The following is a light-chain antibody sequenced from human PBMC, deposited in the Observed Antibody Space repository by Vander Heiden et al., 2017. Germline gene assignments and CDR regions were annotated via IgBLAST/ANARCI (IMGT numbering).Light chain of an antibody. CDR2: GAS. CDR3: QQYNNWPPT. Sequence: EIVMTQSLATLSVSPGERATLSCRASQSVSSNLAWYQQKPGQATRLLIYGASTRATGIPARFSGSGSGTEFTLTISSLQSEDFAVYYCQQYNNWPPTFGQGTKVEIK. V-gene: IGKV3-15*01. J-gene: IGKJ1*01. CDR1: QSVSSN.